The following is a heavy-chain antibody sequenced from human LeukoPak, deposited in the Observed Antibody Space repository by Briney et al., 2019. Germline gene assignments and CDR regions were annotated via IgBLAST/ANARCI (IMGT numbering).Heavy chain of an antibody. V-gene: IGHV1-18*01. CDR2: ISAYNGNT. D-gene: IGHD1-26*01. CDR3: AALMVGATEFDY. CDR1: GYTFTSYG. J-gene: IGHJ4*02. Sequence: APVKVSCKASGYTFTSYGISWVRQAPGQGLEWMGWISAYNGNTNYAQKLQGRVTMTTDTSTSTAYMELRSLRSDDTAVYYCAALMVGATEFDYWGQGTLVTVSS.